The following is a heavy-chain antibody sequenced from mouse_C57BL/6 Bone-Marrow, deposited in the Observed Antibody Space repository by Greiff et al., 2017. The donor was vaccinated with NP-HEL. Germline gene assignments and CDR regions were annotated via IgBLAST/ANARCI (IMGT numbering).Heavy chain of an antibody. D-gene: IGHD1-1*01. J-gene: IGHJ1*03. V-gene: IGHV5-12*01. CDR2: ISNGGGST. CDR1: GFTFSDYY. CDR3: ARRPFLLLRPYWYFDV. Sequence: EVKVVESGGGLVQPGGSLKLSCAASGFTFSDYYMYWVRQTPEKRLEWVAYISNGGGSTYYPDTVKGRFTISRDNAKNTLYLQMSRLKSEDTAMYYCARRPFLLLRPYWYFDVWGTGTTVTVSS.